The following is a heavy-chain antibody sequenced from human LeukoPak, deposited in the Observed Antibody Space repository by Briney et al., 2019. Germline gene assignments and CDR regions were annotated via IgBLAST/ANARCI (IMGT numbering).Heavy chain of an antibody. CDR3: AKDVQMTSNAYYNYFDY. Sequence: GGSLRLSCVGSGFIFDDYAMHWVRQAPGKGLEWVSSISSNSGGIDYADSVKGRFTISRDNAKNSLYLQMNSLRPEDTAFYYCAKDVQMTSNAYYNYFDYWGQGTLVTVSS. CDR1: GFIFDDYA. CDR2: ISSNSGGI. D-gene: IGHD3-22*01. V-gene: IGHV3-9*01. J-gene: IGHJ4*02.